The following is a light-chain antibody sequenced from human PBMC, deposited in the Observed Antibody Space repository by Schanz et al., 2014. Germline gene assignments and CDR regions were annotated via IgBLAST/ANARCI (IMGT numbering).Light chain of an antibody. Sequence: DIQMTQSPSSVSASVGDRVTITCRASQVINGWLAWYQQRPGKAPKLLIYATSRLLSGVPSRFSGSGSGTEFTLTITSLQPDDFATYYCQQYDRYSTFGQGTKVEIK. CDR3: QQYDRYST. CDR2: ATS. J-gene: IGKJ1*01. V-gene: IGKV1D-16*01. CDR1: QVINGW.